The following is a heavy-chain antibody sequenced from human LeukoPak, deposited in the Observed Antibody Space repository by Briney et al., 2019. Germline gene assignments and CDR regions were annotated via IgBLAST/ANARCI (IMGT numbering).Heavy chain of an antibody. CDR3: ARARTTRGFDY. CDR2: IWYDGSNK. V-gene: IGHV3-33*01. Sequence: GGSLRLSCAASGFTFNSYGIHWVRQAPGKGLEWVAFIWYDGSNKYYADSVKGRFTISRVNSKNTLYLQMNSLRAEGTAVYYCARARTTRGFDYWGQGTLVTVSS. J-gene: IGHJ4*02. D-gene: IGHD4-17*01. CDR1: GFTFNSYG.